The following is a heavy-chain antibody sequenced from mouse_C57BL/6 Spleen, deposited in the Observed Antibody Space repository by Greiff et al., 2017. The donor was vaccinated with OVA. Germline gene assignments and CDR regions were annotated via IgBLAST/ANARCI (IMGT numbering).Heavy chain of an antibody. J-gene: IGHJ2*01. CDR2: IYPGDGDT. V-gene: IGHV1-80*01. CDR1: GYAFSSYW. Sequence: QVQLQQSGAELVKPGASVKISCKASGYAFSSYWMNWVKQRPGKGLEWIGQIYPGDGDTNYNGKVKGKATLTADKSSSTAYMQLSSLTSEDSAVYFCARRVYYGYDGGFDYWGQGTTLTVSS. D-gene: IGHD2-2*01. CDR3: ARRVYYGYDGGFDY.